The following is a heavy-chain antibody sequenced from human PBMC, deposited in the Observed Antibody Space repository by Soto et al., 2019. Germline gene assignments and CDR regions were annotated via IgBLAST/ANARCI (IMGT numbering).Heavy chain of an antibody. V-gene: IGHV1-46*01. D-gene: IGHD3-10*01. CDR3: ARDYGGSGSYYSG. Sequence: ASVKVSCKAPADTFTSYYIHWVRQAPGHGLEWMGIINPNGGSTRFAQTFQGRITMTTDTSTSTVYMELRSLRSEDTAVYYCARDYGGSGSYYSGWGQGTLVTVSS. CDR2: INPNGGST. J-gene: IGHJ4*02. CDR1: ADTFTSYY.